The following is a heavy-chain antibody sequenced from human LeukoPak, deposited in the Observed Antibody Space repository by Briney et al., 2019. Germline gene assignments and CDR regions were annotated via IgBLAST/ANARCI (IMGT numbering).Heavy chain of an antibody. CDR2: INHSGST. J-gene: IGHJ5*02. D-gene: IGHD6-13*01. CDR1: GGSFSGYY. Sequence: SESLSLTCAVYGGSFSGYYWSWVRQPPGKGLEWIGAINHSGSTNYYASLKRGVTRSGSPSKNQFSLKLSSETAADTAVYHCARGFLGSSWQNKRYNWLDPWGQGALVTVS. CDR3: ARGFLGSSWQNKRYNWLDP. V-gene: IGHV4-34*01.